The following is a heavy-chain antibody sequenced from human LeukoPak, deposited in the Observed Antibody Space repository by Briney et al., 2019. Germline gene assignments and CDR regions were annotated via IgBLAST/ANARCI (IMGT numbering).Heavy chain of an antibody. J-gene: IGHJ4*02. V-gene: IGHV3-23*01. CDR2: ISRSGDIT. Sequence: GGSLRLSCAASGAAFSKYGMKWVRQAAGAGLEYISGISRSGDITHYADSVKGRFTISRDNVKNTLYSQMNSLRAEDTALYYCATEGFYFWGPGTQVTVSS. CDR1: GAAFSKYG. CDR3: ATEGFYF.